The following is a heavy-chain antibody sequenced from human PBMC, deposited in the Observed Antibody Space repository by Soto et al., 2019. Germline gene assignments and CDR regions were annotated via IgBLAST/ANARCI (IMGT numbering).Heavy chain of an antibody. J-gene: IGHJ6*03. CDR2: IIPIFGTA. Sequence: GASVKVSCKASGGTFSSYAISWVRQAPGQGLEWMGGIIPIFGTANYAQKFQGRVTITADESTSTAYMELSSLRSEDTAVYYCATGALQGGSNDYYFNYMDVWGKGTTVTVSS. V-gene: IGHV1-69*13. CDR1: GGTFSSYA. CDR3: ATGALQGGSNDYYFNYMDV. D-gene: IGHD3-16*01.